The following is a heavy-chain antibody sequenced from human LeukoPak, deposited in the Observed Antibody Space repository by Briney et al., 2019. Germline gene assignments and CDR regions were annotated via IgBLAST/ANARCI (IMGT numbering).Heavy chain of an antibody. J-gene: IGHJ4*02. CDR1: GFTFSSYG. V-gene: IGHV3-33*06. D-gene: IGHD1-26*01. CDR3: AKAVGYGFDY. CDR2: IWYDGSNK. Sequence: GRSLRLSCAASGFTFSSYGMHWVRQAPGKGLEWVAVIWYDGSNKYYADSVKGRFTISRDNSKNTLSLQMNSLRAEDTAVYYCAKAVGYGFDYWGQGTLVTVSS.